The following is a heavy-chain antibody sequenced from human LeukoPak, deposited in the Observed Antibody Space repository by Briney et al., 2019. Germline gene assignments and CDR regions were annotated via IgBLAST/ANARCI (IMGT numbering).Heavy chain of an antibody. J-gene: IGHJ5*02. CDR2: ISYSGGT. Sequence: PSETLSLTCTVSADNTYYWSWIRQPPGKGLEWPGHISYSGGTHYNPSLKRRVTISIDTSKDQMSLKLSSVTAADTALYYCAEMSGSASLNRWGQGTLVSVSS. CDR1: ADNTYY. CDR3: AEMSGSASLNR. V-gene: IGHV4-59*02. D-gene: IGHD5-24*01.